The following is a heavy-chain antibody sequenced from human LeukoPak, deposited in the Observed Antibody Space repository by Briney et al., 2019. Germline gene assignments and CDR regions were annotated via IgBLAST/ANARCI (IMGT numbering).Heavy chain of an antibody. CDR1: GLTFSSYG. J-gene: IGHJ4*02. CDR3: AKTYSSSWHYFDY. V-gene: IGHV3-30*02. D-gene: IGHD6-13*01. Sequence: PGGSLRLSCAASGLTFSSYGMHWVRQAPGKGLEWVAFIRYDGSDKYYADSVKGRFTISRDNSKNTLYLQMNSLRAEDTAVYYCAKTYSSSWHYFDYWGQGTLVTVSS. CDR2: IRYDGSDK.